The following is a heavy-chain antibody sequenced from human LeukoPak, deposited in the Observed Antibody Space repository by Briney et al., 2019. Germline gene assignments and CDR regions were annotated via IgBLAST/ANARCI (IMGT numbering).Heavy chain of an antibody. CDR3: GRAFPPLRTSSAGDL. D-gene: IGHD3-16*01. CDR1: GFTFSDYD. Sequence: GGSLRLSCSASGFTFSDYDMDWVRQAPGKGLEWVSSISYLSSHVYYGDSVKGRFSISRDNAKNSLYLQMNSLGAEDTAIYYCGRAFPPLRTSSAGDLWGQGILVTVSS. V-gene: IGHV3-21*01. J-gene: IGHJ4*02. CDR2: ISYLSSHV.